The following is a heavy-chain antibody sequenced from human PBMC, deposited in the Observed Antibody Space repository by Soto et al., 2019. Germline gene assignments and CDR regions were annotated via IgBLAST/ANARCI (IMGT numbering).Heavy chain of an antibody. V-gene: IGHV3-33*01. CDR1: GFTFSSYG. D-gene: IGHD2-21*01. CDR2: IWYDGSNK. J-gene: IGHJ6*02. CDR3: ARQTGDIDYYYGMDV. Sequence: QVQLVESGGGVVQPGRSLRLSCAASGFTFSSYGMHWVRQAPGKGLEWVAVIWYDGSNKYYADSVKGRFTISRDNSKNTLQLQMNSLRAEETAVYYCARQTGDIDYYYGMDVWGQGTTVTVSS.